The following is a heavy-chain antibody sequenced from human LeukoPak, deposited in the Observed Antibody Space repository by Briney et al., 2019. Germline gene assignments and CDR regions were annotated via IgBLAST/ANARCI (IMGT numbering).Heavy chain of an antibody. J-gene: IGHJ4*02. CDR2: IIPIFGTA. CDR3: ARPGEPYYYDSSGYYYFDY. CDR1: GGTFSSYA. D-gene: IGHD3-22*01. V-gene: IGHV1-69*13. Sequence: ASVKVSCKASGGTFSSYAISWVRQAPGQGLEWMGGIIPIFGTANYAQKFQGRVTITADESTSTAYMELSSLRSEDTAVYYCARPGEPYYYDSSGYYYFDYWGQGTLVTVSS.